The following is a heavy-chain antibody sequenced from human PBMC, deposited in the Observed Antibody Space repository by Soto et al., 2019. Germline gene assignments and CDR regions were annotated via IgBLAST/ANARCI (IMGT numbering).Heavy chain of an antibody. V-gene: IGHV3-21*01. Sequence: GGSLRLSCAASGFTFSSYSMNRVRQAPGKGLEWVSSISSSSSYIYYADSVKGRFTISRDNAKNSLYLQMNSLRAEDTAVYYCARDRIRAIFDSPYYFDYWGQGTLVTVSS. CDR3: ARDRIRAIFDSPYYFDY. CDR1: GFTFSSYS. J-gene: IGHJ4*02. D-gene: IGHD3-3*01. CDR2: ISSSSSYI.